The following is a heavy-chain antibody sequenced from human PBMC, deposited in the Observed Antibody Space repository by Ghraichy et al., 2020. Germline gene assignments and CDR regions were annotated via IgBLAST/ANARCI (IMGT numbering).Heavy chain of an antibody. CDR1: GHTFTDYY. J-gene: IGHJ4*02. V-gene: IGHV1-46*01. D-gene: IGHD6-19*01. CDR2: MNPSGGTT. CDR3: ARDLYTIAWYFARARSYFDY. Sequence: ASVKVSCKAFGHTFTDYYLHWVRQAPGQGLEWMGIMNPSGGTTSYAQKFQGRLTMTRDTSTSTVYIELSSLRSEDTAVYYCARDLYTIAWYFARARSYFDYWGQGTLVTVSS.